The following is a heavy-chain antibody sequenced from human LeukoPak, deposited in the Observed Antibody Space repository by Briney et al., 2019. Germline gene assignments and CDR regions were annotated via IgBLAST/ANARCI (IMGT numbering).Heavy chain of an antibody. V-gene: IGHV3-30*02. Sequence: GGSLRLSCATSGFNFNTFIMHWVRQGPGKGLEWVTFLRAGGPYGTEKFYADSVKGRFTISRDNSKNTLYLQMNSLRAEDTAVYYCARDPSSGWSDYWGQGTLVTVSS. D-gene: IGHD6-19*01. CDR2: LRAGGPYGTEK. CDR1: GFNFNTFI. CDR3: ARDPSSGWSDY. J-gene: IGHJ4*02.